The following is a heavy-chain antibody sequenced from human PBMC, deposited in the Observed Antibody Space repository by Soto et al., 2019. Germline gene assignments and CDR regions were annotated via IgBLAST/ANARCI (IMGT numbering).Heavy chain of an antibody. V-gene: IGHV4-59*01. J-gene: IGHJ4*02. D-gene: IGHD4-17*01. CDR1: GGSISSYY. Sequence: SETLSLTCTVFGGSISSYYWSWIRQPPGKGLEWIGYIYYSGSTNYNPSLKSRVTISVDTSKNQFSLKLSSVTAADTAVYYCARYGDYGGPFDYWGQGTLVTVSS. CDR3: ARYGDYGGPFDY. CDR2: IYYSGST.